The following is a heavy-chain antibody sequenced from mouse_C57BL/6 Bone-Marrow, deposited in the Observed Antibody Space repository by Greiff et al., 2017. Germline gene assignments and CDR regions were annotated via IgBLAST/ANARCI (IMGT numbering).Heavy chain of an antibody. D-gene: IGHD2-4*01. V-gene: IGHV5-12*01. J-gene: IGHJ4*01. CDR1: GFTFSDYY. CDR3: ARRGLPYYYAMDY. Sequence: EVTLVESGGGLVQPGGSLKLSCAASGFTFSDYYMYWVRQTPEKRLEWVAYISNGGGSTYYPDTVKGRFTISRDNAKNTLYLQMSRLKSEDTAMYYCARRGLPYYYAMDYWGQGTSVTVSS. CDR2: ISNGGGST.